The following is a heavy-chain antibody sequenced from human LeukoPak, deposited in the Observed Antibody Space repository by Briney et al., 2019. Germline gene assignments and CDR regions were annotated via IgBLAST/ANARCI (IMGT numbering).Heavy chain of an antibody. Sequence: ASVKVSCKASGYTFTSYAMNWVRQAPGQGLEWMGRINTNTGNPTYAQGFTGRFVFSLDTSVSTAYLQISSLKAEDTAVYYCARGGEQWLVHWFGPWGQGTLVTVSS. CDR3: ARGGEQWLVHWFGP. CDR1: GYTFTSYA. CDR2: INTNTGNP. V-gene: IGHV7-4-1*02. D-gene: IGHD6-19*01. J-gene: IGHJ5*02.